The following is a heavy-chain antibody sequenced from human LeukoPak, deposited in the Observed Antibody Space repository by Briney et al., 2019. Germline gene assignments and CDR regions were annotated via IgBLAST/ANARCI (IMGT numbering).Heavy chain of an antibody. Sequence: GGSLRLSCAASGFTFSSYAMHWVRQAPGKGLEWVAVISYDGSNKYYADSVKGRFTISRDNSKNTLYLQMNSLRAEDTAVYYCARVRQPSSLYDLLTGYPYGMDVWGQGTTVTVSS. D-gene: IGHD3-9*01. J-gene: IGHJ6*02. CDR2: ISYDGSNK. CDR3: ARVRQPSSLYDLLTGYPYGMDV. V-gene: IGHV3-30-3*01. CDR1: GFTFSSYA.